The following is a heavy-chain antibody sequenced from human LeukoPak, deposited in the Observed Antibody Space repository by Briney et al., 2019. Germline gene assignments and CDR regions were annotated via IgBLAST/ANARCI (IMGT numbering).Heavy chain of an antibody. CDR3: ARGLVPGFLDY. D-gene: IGHD4-11*01. CDR2: INSDESIT. J-gene: IGHJ4*02. CDR1: GFTFSSSW. Sequence: GRSLRLSCAASGFTFSSSWMYWVRQAPGKGLVWVSRINSDESITTYADSVKGRFTISRDNAKNTLYLQMNSLRAEDTAVYYCARGLVPGFLDYWGQGTPVTVSS. V-gene: IGHV3-74*01.